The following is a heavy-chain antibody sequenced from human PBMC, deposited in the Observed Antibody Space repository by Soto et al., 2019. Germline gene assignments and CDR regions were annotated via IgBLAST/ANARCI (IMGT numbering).Heavy chain of an antibody. D-gene: IGHD2-2*01. V-gene: IGHV4-30-4*01. CDR2: IYYSGST. CDR1: GGSISSGDYY. CDR3: ARGGRVPGPEDNWFDP. Sequence: QVQLQEAGPGLVKPSQTLSLTCTVSGGSISSGDYYWSWIRQPPGKGLEWIGYIYYSGSTYYNPSLKSRVTISVDTSKNQFSLKLSSVTAADTAVYYCARGGRVPGPEDNWFDPWGQGTLGTVSS. J-gene: IGHJ5*02.